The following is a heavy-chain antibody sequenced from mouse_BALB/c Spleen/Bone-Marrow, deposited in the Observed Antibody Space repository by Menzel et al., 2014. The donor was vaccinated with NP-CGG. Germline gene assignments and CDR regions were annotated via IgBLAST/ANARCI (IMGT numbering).Heavy chain of an antibody. CDR3: ARSGYGNYAWFPY. Sequence: VQLQQSGAELVKPGASVMMSCKASGCTFTSYNIHWVRQTPGLGLEWIGAVYPGNGDTSYNQRFKGKATLTADKSSNTAYMRFSSLTSEDSAVYFCARSGYGNYAWFPYWGQGTLVTVSA. V-gene: IGHV1-12*01. CDR2: VYPGNGDT. D-gene: IGHD2-10*02. CDR1: GCTFTSYN. J-gene: IGHJ3*01.